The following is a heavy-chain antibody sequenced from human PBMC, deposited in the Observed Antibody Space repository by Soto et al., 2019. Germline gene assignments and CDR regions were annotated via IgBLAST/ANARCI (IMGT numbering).Heavy chain of an antibody. CDR2: IYYSGSA. Sequence: QVQLQESGPGLVKPSETLSLTCTISGGSISGFYWGWIRQPPGKGLEWIGNIYYSGSANYDPSLRSRVTISLNTSKNQFSLNLNSVTAADTAIYYCARWTYCGGDCYWHDFWGQGTLVTVSS. D-gene: IGHD2-21*02. CDR3: ARWTYCGGDCYWHDF. V-gene: IGHV4-59*01. CDR1: GGSISGFY. J-gene: IGHJ4*02.